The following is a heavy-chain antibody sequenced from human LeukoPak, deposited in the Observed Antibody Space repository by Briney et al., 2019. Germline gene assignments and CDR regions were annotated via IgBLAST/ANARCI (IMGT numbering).Heavy chain of an antibody. CDR1: GYSISSGYY. CDR3: ARGLRRTLPTSGWYAPNKFGFDY. V-gene: IGHV4-38-2*02. J-gene: IGHJ4*02. CDR2: INHSGST. Sequence: SETLSLTCTVSGYSISSGYYWSWIRQPPGKGLEWIGEINHSGSTNYNPSLKSRVTISVDTSKNQFSLKLSSVTAADTAVYYCARGLRRTLPTSGWYAPNKFGFDYWGQGTLVTVSS. D-gene: IGHD6-19*01.